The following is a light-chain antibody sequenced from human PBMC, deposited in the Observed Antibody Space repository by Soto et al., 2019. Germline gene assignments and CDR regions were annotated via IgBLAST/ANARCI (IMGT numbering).Light chain of an antibody. CDR1: SGHSSYA. CDR2: LNSDGSH. J-gene: IGLJ2*01. Sequence: QPVLTQSPSASASLGASVKLTCTLSSGHSSYAIAWHQQQPEKGPRNLMKLNSDGSHSKGDGIPDRFSGSSSGAERYLTISSLQSEDEADYYCQTWGTGIRVVFGGGTKVTVL. CDR3: QTWGTGIRVV. V-gene: IGLV4-69*01.